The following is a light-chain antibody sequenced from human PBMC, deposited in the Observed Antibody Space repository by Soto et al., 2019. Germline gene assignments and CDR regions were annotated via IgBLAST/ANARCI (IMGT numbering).Light chain of an antibody. V-gene: IGKV3-20*01. CDR1: LSVSSSY. J-gene: IGKJ2*01. Sequence: MGLTQSPGTLSLSPGERATLSCRASLSVSSSYLAWYQQKPGQAPRLLIYDASSRATGIPDRFSGSGSGTDFTLTISRLEREEFAVYYCQQYGSSSSYTFGQGTKLELK. CDR2: DAS. CDR3: QQYGSSSSYT.